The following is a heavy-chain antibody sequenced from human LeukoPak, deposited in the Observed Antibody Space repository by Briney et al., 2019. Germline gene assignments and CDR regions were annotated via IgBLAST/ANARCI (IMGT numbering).Heavy chain of an antibody. V-gene: IGHV3-23*01. Sequence: GGSLRLSCAASQFTFSNYAMSWVRQAPGKGLEWVSAISGSGGSTYYADSVKGRFTISRDNSKNTLYLQMNSLRAEDTAVYYCARTRGDYYDSSGYYRRYWYFDLWGRGTLVTVSS. D-gene: IGHD3-22*01. J-gene: IGHJ2*01. CDR2: ISGSGGST. CDR1: QFTFSNYA. CDR3: ARTRGDYYDSSGYYRRYWYFDL.